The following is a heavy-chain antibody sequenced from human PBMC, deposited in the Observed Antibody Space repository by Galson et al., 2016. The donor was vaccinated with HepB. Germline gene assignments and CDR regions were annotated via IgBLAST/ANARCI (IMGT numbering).Heavy chain of an antibody. CDR3: ARLSLLWQGEPGSWVDS. V-gene: IGHV4-39*01. J-gene: IGHJ5*01. CDR2: MFYTGTS. CDR1: GDSLNNRYYY. Sequence: SETLSLTCSVSGDSLNNRYYYWGWIRQSPDKGLEWIGSMFYTGTSYYNLSLQSRVAISIDTSKNQFSLQLSSVTAADTAVYYCARLSLLWQGEPGSWVDSWGQGTLVTVSS. D-gene: IGHD3-16*01.